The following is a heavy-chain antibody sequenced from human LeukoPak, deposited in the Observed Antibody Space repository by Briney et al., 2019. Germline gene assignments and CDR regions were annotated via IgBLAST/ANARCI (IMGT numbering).Heavy chain of an antibody. D-gene: IGHD6-19*01. CDR1: GFSLSTSGVG. J-gene: IGHJ4*02. CDR3: AHGRGWYPPFDY. V-gene: IGHV2-5*02. CDR2: IYGDDDK. Sequence: ESGPTLVKPTQTLTLTCTFSGFSLSTSGVGVGWIRQPPGKALEWLALIYGDDDKRYSPSLKSGLTITKDTSKNHVVLTMTNMDPVDTATYHCAHGRGWYPPFDYWGQGTLVTVSS.